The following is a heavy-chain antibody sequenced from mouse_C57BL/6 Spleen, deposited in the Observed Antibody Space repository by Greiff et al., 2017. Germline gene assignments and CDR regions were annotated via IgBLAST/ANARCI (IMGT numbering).Heavy chain of an antibody. CDR2: LSSGSSTI. CDR1: GFTFSDYG. J-gene: IGHJ2*01. V-gene: IGHV5-17*01. D-gene: IGHD1-1*01. Sequence: DVMLVESGGGLVKPGGSLKLSCAASGFTFSDYGMHWVRQAPEKGLEWVAYLSSGSSTIYYADTVKGRFTISRDNAKNTLFLQMTSLRSEDTAMYYCARGYYGSSSYFDYWGQGTTLTVSS. CDR3: ARGYYGSSSYFDY.